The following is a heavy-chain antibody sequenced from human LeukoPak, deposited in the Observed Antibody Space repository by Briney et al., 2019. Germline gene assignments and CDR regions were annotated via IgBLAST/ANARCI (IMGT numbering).Heavy chain of an antibody. V-gene: IGHV1-2*06. CDR1: GYTFTGYY. Sequence: ASVKVSCKASGYTFTGYYMHWVRQAPGQGLEWMGRINPNSGGTNYAQKFQGRVTMTRDTSISTAYMELSRLRSDDTAVYYCARGSDRWNWFDPWGQGTLVTVSS. D-gene: IGHD2-15*01. CDR2: INPNSGGT. CDR3: ARGSDRWNWFDP. J-gene: IGHJ5*02.